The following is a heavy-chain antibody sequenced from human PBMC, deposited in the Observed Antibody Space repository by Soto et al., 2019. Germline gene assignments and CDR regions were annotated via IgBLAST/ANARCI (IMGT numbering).Heavy chain of an antibody. CDR2: IYYSGST. Sequence: SETLSLTCTVSGGSISSYYWSWIRQPPGKGLEWIGYIYYSGSTNYNPSLKSRATISVDTSKNQFSLKLNSMTAADTAVYYCARHNYGSGSTYFDYWGQGALVTVSS. V-gene: IGHV4-59*08. CDR1: GGSISSYY. CDR3: ARHNYGSGSTYFDY. J-gene: IGHJ4*02. D-gene: IGHD3-10*01.